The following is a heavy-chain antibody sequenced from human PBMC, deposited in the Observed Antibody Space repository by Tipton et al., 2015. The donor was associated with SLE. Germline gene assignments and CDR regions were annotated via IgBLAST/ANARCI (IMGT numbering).Heavy chain of an antibody. CDR1: GFTFSSYW. Sequence: SLRLSCAASGFTFSSYWMSWVRQAPGKGLEWVANIKQDGSEKYYVDSVKGRFTISRDNAKNSLYLQMNSLRAEDTAVYYCARDRVGVGATIGAFDIWGQGTMVTVSS. D-gene: IGHD1-26*01. J-gene: IGHJ3*02. CDR2: IKQDGSEK. V-gene: IGHV3-7*05. CDR3: ARDRVGVGATIGAFDI.